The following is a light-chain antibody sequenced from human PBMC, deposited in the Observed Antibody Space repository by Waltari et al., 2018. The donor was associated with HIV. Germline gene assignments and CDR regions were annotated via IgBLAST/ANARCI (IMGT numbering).Light chain of an antibody. CDR3: QSYDSNLSGL. V-gene: IGLV1-40*01. CDR2: GNI. Sequence: QSELTQPPSVSAAPGQRVTISCPGSSSNIGAGYDVHWYQQVPGRAPKVVIYGNINRPSGVPDRFSGSKSGSSASLVITGLQSEDEADYYCQSYDSNLSGLFGGGTKVTVL. J-gene: IGLJ2*01. CDR1: SSNIGAGYD.